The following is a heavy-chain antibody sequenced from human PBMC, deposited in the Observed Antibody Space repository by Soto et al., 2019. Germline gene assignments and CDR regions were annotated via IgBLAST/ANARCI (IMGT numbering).Heavy chain of an antibody. CDR3: ARNYDRNGYYYPYYLDY. D-gene: IGHD3-22*01. Sequence: QLQLQESGPGLVKPSETLSLTCTVSGGSISSNNYYWGWIRQPPGKGLEWIGSIYYSGSTYYNPSLKSRLTISLDTPKNQFSLKLNSVTAADTAVYFCARNYDRNGYYYPYYLDYWGQGTLVTVSS. V-gene: IGHV4-39*01. CDR1: GGSISSNNYY. CDR2: IYYSGST. J-gene: IGHJ4*02.